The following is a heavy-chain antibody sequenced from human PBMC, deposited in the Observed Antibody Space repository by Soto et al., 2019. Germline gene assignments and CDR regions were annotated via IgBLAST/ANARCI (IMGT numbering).Heavy chain of an antibody. D-gene: IGHD5-12*01. CDR2: INHSGST. CDR1: GGSFSGYY. J-gene: IGHJ4*02. Sequence: SETLSLTCAVYGGSFSGYYWSWIRQPPGKGLEWIGEINHSGSTNYNPSLKSRVTISVDTSKNQFSLKLSSVNAADTAVYYCARGVDPDYWGQGTLVTVSS. V-gene: IGHV4-34*01. CDR3: ARGVDPDY.